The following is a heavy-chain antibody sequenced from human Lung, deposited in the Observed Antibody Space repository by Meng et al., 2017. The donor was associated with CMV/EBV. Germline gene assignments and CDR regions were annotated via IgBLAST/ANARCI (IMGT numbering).Heavy chain of an antibody. D-gene: IGHD2-2*01. CDR3: ARALVVPAASLDY. CDR1: GGSFSGYY. CDR2: INHSGST. V-gene: IGHV4-34*01. Sequence: SETXSLTCAVYGGSFSGYYWSWIRQPPGKGLELIGEINHSGSTNYNPSLKSRVTISVDTSKNQFSLKLSSVTAAGTAVYYCARALVVPAASLDYWGQGTLVTVSS. J-gene: IGHJ4*02.